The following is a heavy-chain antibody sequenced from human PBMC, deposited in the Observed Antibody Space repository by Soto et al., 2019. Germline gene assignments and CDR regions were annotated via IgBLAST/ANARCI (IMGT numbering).Heavy chain of an antibody. Sequence: EVQLVESGGGLVQPGGSLRLSCAASGFTFSLYSMSWVRQAPGKGLEWVSYISRSSTGIHYADSVKGRFTISREDATNSMHLQMDSLRDGDTAVDYCARAVTWGLDVWGQGTTVSISS. CDR1: GFTFSLYS. CDR2: ISRSSTGI. CDR3: ARAVTWGLDV. J-gene: IGHJ6*02. V-gene: IGHV3-48*02. D-gene: IGHD3-16*02.